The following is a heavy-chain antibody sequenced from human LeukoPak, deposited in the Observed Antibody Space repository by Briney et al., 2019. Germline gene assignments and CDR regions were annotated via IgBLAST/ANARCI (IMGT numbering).Heavy chain of an antibody. V-gene: IGHV3-73*01. CDR1: GFTFSGSA. CDR2: IRSKANSYAT. J-gene: IGHJ5*02. D-gene: IGHD6-13*01. CDR3: TRRGDSSSWYSRNWFDP. Sequence: GGSLRLSCAASGFTFSGSAMHWVRQASGKGLEWVGRIRSKANSYATAYAASVKGRFTISRDDPKNTAYLQMNSLKTEDTAVYYCTRRGDSSSWYSRNWFDPWGQGTLVTVSS.